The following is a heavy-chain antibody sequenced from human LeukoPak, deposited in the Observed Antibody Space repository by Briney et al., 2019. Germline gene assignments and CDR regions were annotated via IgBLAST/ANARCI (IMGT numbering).Heavy chain of an antibody. CDR3: VAEEYGTGSYYKSAF. Sequence: PSETLSLTCTVSGGSISSYYWSWIRQTPGKGLEWIGYIYYSGSTNYNPSLKSRVTISVDTSKNQFSLKLSSVTAADTAVYYCVAEEYGTGSYYKSAFWGKGALVTVSS. CDR2: IYYSGST. D-gene: IGHD3-10*01. J-gene: IGHJ4*02. V-gene: IGHV4-59*08. CDR1: GGSISSYY.